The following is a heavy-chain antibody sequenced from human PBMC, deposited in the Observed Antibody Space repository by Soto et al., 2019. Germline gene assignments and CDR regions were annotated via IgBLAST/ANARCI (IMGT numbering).Heavy chain of an antibody. CDR2: INHSGST. D-gene: IGHD6-6*01. CDR1: GGSFSGYY. V-gene: IGHV4-34*01. J-gene: IGHJ4*02. CDR3: ARGSARRSYFDY. Sequence: ETLSLTCAVYGGSFSGYYWSWIRQPPGKGLEWIGEINHSGSTNYNPSLKSRVTISVDTSKNQFSLKLSSVTAADTAVYYCARGSARRSYFDYWGQGTLVTVSS.